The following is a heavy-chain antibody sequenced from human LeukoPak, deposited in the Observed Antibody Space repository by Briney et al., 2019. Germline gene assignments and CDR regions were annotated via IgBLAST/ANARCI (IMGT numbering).Heavy chain of an antibody. J-gene: IGHJ5*02. Sequence: PSETLSLTCTVSGGSISSYYWSWIRQPAGKGLEWIGRIYTSGSTNYNPSLKSRVTMSVDTSKNQFSLKLSSVTAADMAVYYCARSLSYMRGTPYNWFDPWGQGTLVTVSS. CDR3: ARSLSYMRGTPYNWFDP. CDR2: IYTSGST. D-gene: IGHD2/OR15-2a*01. CDR1: GGSISSYY. V-gene: IGHV4-4*07.